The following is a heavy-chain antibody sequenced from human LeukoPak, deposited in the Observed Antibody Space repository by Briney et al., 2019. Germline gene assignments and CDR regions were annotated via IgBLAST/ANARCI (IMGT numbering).Heavy chain of an antibody. CDR1: GFTFSSYG. V-gene: IGHV3-30*02. CDR2: IRYDGSNK. CDR3: ARDDPTYYYDISGSSSAFDI. Sequence: AGGSLRLSCAASGFTFSSYGMHWVRQAPGKGLEWVAFIRYDGSNKYYADSVKGRFTISRDNSENTLYLHMKSLRAEDTALYYCARDDPTYYYDISGSSSAFDIWGQGTKVTVSS. D-gene: IGHD3-22*01. J-gene: IGHJ3*02.